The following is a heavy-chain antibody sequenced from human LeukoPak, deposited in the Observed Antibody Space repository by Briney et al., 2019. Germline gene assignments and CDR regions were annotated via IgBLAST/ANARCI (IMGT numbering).Heavy chain of an antibody. V-gene: IGHV3-23*01. Sequence: HSGGSPRLSCAASGFTFAMSWVRQAPGKGLEWVSATSGSGDGTFYADSVKGRFTISRDNSKNTLYLQMNSLRAEDTAIYYCAKLRDFFDSSGQFDYWGQGTLVTVSS. J-gene: IGHJ4*02. CDR1: GFTFA. CDR3: AKLRDFFDSSGQFDY. D-gene: IGHD3-22*01. CDR2: TSGSGDGT.